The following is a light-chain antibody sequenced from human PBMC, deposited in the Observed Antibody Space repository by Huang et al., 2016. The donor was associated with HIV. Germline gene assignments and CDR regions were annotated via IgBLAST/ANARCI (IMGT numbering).Light chain of an antibody. CDR3: QQTDRFSIT. CDR2: ATS. Sequence: DIQMTQSPSSVSASVGERVTNTCRASQDISSYVAWYQQKPGKAPKLLIYATSTLPSGVPSRFSGSSSGTEFTLTISSLQPEDFATYYCQQTDRFSITFGQGTRLEIK. V-gene: IGKV1-12*01. J-gene: IGKJ5*01. CDR1: QDISSY.